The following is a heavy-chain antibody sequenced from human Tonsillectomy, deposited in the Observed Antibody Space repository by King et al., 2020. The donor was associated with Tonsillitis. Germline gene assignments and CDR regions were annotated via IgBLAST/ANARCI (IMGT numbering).Heavy chain of an antibody. V-gene: IGHV3-21*01. CDR3: ARVSHIDFWSGYYTHYYYYYMDV. Sequence: QLVQSGGGLVKPGGSLRLSCAASGFTFSSYSMNWVRQAPGKGLEWVSSISSSSSYIYYADSVKGRFTISRDNAKNSLYLQMNSLRAEDTAVYYCARVSHIDFWSGYYTHYYYYYMDVWGKGTTVTVSS. J-gene: IGHJ6*03. CDR2: ISSSSSYI. D-gene: IGHD3-3*01. CDR1: GFTFSSYS.